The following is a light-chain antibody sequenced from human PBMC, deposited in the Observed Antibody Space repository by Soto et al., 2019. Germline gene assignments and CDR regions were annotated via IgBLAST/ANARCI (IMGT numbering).Light chain of an antibody. CDR3: QQYNNWPLT. J-gene: IGKJ4*01. V-gene: IGKV3-15*01. CDR1: QSVGSN. Sequence: EIVMTHSPATLSVSPGERATLSCWASQSVGSNLAWYRQRPGQSPRLLIYGASSRPTGIPARFSGSGSGTEFTLTISSLQSEDFAVYYCQQYNNWPLTFGGGTKVEIK. CDR2: GAS.